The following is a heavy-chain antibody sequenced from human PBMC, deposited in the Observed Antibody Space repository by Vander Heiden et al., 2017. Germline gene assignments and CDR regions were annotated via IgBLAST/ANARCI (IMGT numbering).Heavy chain of an antibody. CDR1: GGSFSGYY. CDR2: INHSGST. V-gene: IGHV4-34*01. D-gene: IGHD6-19*01. J-gene: IGHJ4*02. Sequence: QVQLQQWGAGLLKPSETLSLTCALYGGSFSGYYWSWIRQPPGKGLEWIGEINHSGSTNYNPSLKSRVTISVDTSKNQFSLKLSSVTAADTAVYYCARVGAVAGLVNFDYWGQGTLVTVSS. CDR3: ARVGAVAGLVNFDY.